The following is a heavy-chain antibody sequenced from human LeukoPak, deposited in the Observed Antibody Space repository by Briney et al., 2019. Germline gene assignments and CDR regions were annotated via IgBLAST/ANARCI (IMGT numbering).Heavy chain of an antibody. Sequence: GGSLRLSCAASGFTVSSNYMSWVRQAPGKGLEWVSAISAGGGSTYYADSVKGRFTTSRDNSKNTLYLQMNSLRAEDTALYYCARTAMGDYVQFPNDYWGQGTLVTVSS. CDR1: GFTVSSNY. CDR3: ARTAMGDYVQFPNDY. J-gene: IGHJ4*02. V-gene: IGHV3-23*01. D-gene: IGHD4-17*01. CDR2: ISAGGGST.